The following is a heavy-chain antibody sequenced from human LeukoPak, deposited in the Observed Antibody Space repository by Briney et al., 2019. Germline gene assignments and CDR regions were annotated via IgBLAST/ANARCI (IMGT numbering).Heavy chain of an antibody. D-gene: IGHD3-10*01. CDR2: IDHSEST. CDR3: ARGYTYYGSGSPPGDV. V-gene: IGHV4-34*01. CDR1: GGSFSGSY. J-gene: IGHJ6*04. Sequence: SETLSLTCAVYGGSFSGSYWSWIRHTPGRGLEWIAEIDHSESTHYNPSLKSRVIISVDMSQHQVSLRLNSLTAADTAVYYCARGYTYYGSGSPPGDVWGNGTSVIVSS.